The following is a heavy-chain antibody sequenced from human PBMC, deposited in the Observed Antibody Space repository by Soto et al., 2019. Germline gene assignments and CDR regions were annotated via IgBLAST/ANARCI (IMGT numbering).Heavy chain of an antibody. CDR1: GGSFSGYY. CDR3: ARRRNRRYNWNYVYGY. J-gene: IGHJ4*02. D-gene: IGHD1-7*01. CDR2: INHSGST. Sequence: SETLSLTCAVYGGSFSGYYWSWIRQPPGKGLEWIGEINHSGSTNYNPSLKSRVTISVDTSKNQFSLKLSSVTAADTAVYYCARRRNRRYNWNYVYGYWGQGTLVTVSS. V-gene: IGHV4-34*01.